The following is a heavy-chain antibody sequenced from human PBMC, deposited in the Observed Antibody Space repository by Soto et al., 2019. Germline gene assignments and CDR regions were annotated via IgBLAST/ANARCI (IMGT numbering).Heavy chain of an antibody. V-gene: IGHV4-30-4*01. J-gene: IGHJ5*02. D-gene: IGHD1-7*01. CDR3: ARDREIGGTFWFDP. CDR2: IYYSGST. CDR1: GGSISSGDYY. Sequence: PSETLSLTCTVSGGSISSGDYYWSWIRQPPGKGLEWIGYIYYSGSTYYNPSLKSRVTISVDTSKNQFSLKLSSVTAADMAVYYCARDREIGGTFWFDPWGQGTLVTVSS.